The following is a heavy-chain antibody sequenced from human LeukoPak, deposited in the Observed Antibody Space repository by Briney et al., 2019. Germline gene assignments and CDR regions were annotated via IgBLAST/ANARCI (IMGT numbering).Heavy chain of an antibody. J-gene: IGHJ4*02. CDR3: ARWGHYGPLGY. D-gene: IGHD4-17*01. CDR1: GGSFSGYY. Sequence: PSETLSLTCAVYGGSFSGYYWSWIRQPPGKGLEWIGEINHSGSTNYNPSLKSRVTISVDTSKNQFSLKLSSVTAADTAVYYCARWGHYGPLGYWGRGTLVTVSS. V-gene: IGHV4-34*01. CDR2: INHSGST.